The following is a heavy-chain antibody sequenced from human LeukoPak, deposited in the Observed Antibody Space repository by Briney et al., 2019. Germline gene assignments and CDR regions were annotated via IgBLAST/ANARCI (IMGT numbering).Heavy chain of an antibody. CDR2: INHSGST. CDR1: GVSFSGYY. CDR3: ARGTGSSWYGGPFDS. D-gene: IGHD6-13*01. J-gene: IGHJ4*02. V-gene: IGHV4-34*01. Sequence: SETLSLTCAVYGVSFSGYYWSWIRQPPGKGLEWIGEINHSGSTNYNPSLNSRVNTSVDTSKNQFSLKLSSVTAAYTAVYYCARGTGSSWYGGPFDSWGQGTLVTVSS.